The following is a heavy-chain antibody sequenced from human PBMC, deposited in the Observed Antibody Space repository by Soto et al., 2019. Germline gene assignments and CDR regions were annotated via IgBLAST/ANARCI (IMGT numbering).Heavy chain of an antibody. CDR3: ARGGLRFLEWILFDY. CDR2: IYYSGST. CDR1: GGSVISGSYY. D-gene: IGHD3-3*01. Sequence: SEALSLTCTVSGGSVISGSYYWSLIRQPPGKGLEWIGYIYYSGSTNYNPSLKSRVTISVDTSKNQFSLKLSSVTAADTAVYYCARGGLRFLEWILFDYWGQGTLVTVSS. V-gene: IGHV4-61*01. J-gene: IGHJ4*02.